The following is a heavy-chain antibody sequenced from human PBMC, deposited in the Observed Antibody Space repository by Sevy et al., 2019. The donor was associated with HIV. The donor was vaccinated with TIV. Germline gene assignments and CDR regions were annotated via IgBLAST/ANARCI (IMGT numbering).Heavy chain of an antibody. J-gene: IGHJ6*02. V-gene: IGHV1-18*01. D-gene: IGHD3-3*01. CDR1: GYTLNDYG. CDR2: VTTYKDST. Sequence: ASVKVSCKASGYTLNDYGISWVRQAPGQGLAWIGWVTTYKDSTNYVQIFQGRVTLTTDTSTNTAYMELRSLRSDDTAVYYCARVDPYYEFGDVWGQGTTVTVSS. CDR3: ARVDPYYEFGDV.